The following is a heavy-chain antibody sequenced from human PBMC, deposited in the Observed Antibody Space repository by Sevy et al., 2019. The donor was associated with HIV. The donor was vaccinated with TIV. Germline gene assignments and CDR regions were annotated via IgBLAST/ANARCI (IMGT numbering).Heavy chain of an antibody. J-gene: IGHJ5*02. D-gene: IGHD2-15*01. V-gene: IGHV4-34*01. CDR2: INHSGST. CDR1: GGSFSGYY. Sequence: SETLSLTCAVYGGSFSGYYWSWIRQPPGKGLEWIGEINHSGSTNYNPSLKSRLTISVDTSKNQFSLKLSSVTAADTAVYYCARGHVSDCSGGSCYSGWFDPWGQGTLVTVSS. CDR3: ARGHVSDCSGGSCYSGWFDP.